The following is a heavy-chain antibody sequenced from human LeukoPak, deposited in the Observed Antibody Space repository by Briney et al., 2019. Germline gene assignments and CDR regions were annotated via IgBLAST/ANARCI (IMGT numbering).Heavy chain of an antibody. CDR3: ARVGGPGDSSGYYYPYYFDY. CDR1: GGSFSGYY. CDR2: VNHSGST. Sequence: PSETLSLTCAVYGGSFSGYYWSWIRQPPGKGLEWIGEVNHSGSTTYNPSLKSRVTISGDTSKNQFSLKLSSVTAADTAVYYCARVGGPGDSSGYYYPYYFDYWGQGTLVTVSS. D-gene: IGHD3-22*01. V-gene: IGHV4-34*01. J-gene: IGHJ4*02.